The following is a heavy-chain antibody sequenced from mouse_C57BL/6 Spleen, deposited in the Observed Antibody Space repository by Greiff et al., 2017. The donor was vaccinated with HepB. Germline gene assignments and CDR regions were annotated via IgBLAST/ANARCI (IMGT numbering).Heavy chain of an antibody. J-gene: IGHJ2*01. V-gene: IGHV1-55*01. Sequence: VQLQQPGAELVKPGASVKMSCKASGYTFTSYWITWVKQRPGQGLEWIGDIYPGSGSTNYNEKFKSKATLTVDTSSSTAYMQLSSLTSEDSAVYYCARSSGGYYGSSYGYFDYWGQGTTLTVSS. CDR3: ARSSGGYYGSSYGYFDY. D-gene: IGHD1-1*01. CDR1: GYTFTSYW. CDR2: IYPGSGST.